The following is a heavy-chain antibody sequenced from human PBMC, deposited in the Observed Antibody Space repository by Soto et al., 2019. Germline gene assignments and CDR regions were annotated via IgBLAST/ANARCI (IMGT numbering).Heavy chain of an antibody. J-gene: IGHJ3*01. V-gene: IGHV3-48*01. Sequence: GGSLRLSCAASGFPFSKCSMNWVRQAPGKGLEWVAYIGGGSGDTHYADSVKGRFTISRDNAKNSLYLEMKSLRVEDSAIYYCARDGVDARPGDAFDLWGQGTKVTVSS. CDR2: IGGGSGDT. CDR1: GFPFSKCS. CDR3: ARDGVDARPGDAFDL. D-gene: IGHD6-6*01.